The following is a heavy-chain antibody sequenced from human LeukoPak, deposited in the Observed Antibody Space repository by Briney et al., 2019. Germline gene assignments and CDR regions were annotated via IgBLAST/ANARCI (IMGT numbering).Heavy chain of an antibody. D-gene: IGHD6-19*01. CDR1: GYTLTELS. J-gene: IGHJ4*02. CDR3: ARANRPFHSSGWYKDY. V-gene: IGHV1-24*01. CDR2: FDPEDGET. Sequence: ASVKVSCKVSGYTLTELSMHWVRQAPGKGLEWMGGFDPEDGETIYAQKFQGRVTMTEDTSTDTAYMELSSLRSEDTAVYYCARANRPFHSSGWYKDYWGQGTLVTVSS.